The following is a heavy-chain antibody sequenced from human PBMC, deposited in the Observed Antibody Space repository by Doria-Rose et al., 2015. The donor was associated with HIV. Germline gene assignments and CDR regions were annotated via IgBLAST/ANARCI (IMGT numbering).Heavy chain of an antibody. Sequence: WIHWVRQAPGQGLEWMGIINPNGGGTITAQKFRGRVTMTGDTSTSTVYMDLRSLTSEDTAVYYCGRDTGYVDYWGQGTLITVSS. CDR2: INPNGGGT. CDR3: GRDTGYVDY. D-gene: IGHD3-9*01. CDR1: W. V-gene: IGHV1-46*01. J-gene: IGHJ4*02.